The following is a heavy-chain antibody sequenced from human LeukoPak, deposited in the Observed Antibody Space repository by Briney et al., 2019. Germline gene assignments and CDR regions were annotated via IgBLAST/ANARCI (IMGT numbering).Heavy chain of an antibody. D-gene: IGHD1-26*01. CDR1: GFTFSDYY. CDR3: AKDTAVGANGIFDY. CDR2: ISSSGSTI. V-gene: IGHV3-11*01. Sequence: GGSLRLSCAASGFTFSDYYMSWIRQAPGKGLEWVSYISSSGSTIYYADSVKGRFTFSRDNAKNSLYLQMNTLGAEDTAVYYCAKDTAVGANGIFDYWGQGTLVTVSS. J-gene: IGHJ4*02.